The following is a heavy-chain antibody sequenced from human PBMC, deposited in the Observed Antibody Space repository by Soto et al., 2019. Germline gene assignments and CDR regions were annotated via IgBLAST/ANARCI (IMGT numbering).Heavy chain of an antibody. J-gene: IGHJ4*02. V-gene: IGHV1-18*01. Sequence: QVQLVQSGAEVKKPGASVKVSCKASGYTFTSYGISWVRQAPGQGLEWMGWISAYNGNTNYAQKLQGRVTMTTDTSTSTAYMELRSRSYDDTAVYYWAREDRSYNWKDFDYWGQGTLVTVSS. D-gene: IGHD1-1*01. CDR2: ISAYNGNT. CDR1: GYTFTSYG. CDR3: AREDRSYNWKDFDY.